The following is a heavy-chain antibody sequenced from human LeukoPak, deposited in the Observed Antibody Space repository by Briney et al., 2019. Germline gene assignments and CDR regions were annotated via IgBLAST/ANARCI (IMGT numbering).Heavy chain of an antibody. CDR2: VSGSGDST. V-gene: IGHV3-23*01. CDR1: GFTFRTYA. J-gene: IGHJ5*02. Sequence: GGSLRLSCVASGFTFRTYAMSWVRQAPGKGLEWVSTVSGSGDSTYDADSLEGRFTISRANSKTTLYLQMKRLRADDAAVYYCAKGPTMMGMVIATFDTWGQGILVTVSS. CDR3: AKGPTMMGMVIATFDT. D-gene: IGHD3-22*01.